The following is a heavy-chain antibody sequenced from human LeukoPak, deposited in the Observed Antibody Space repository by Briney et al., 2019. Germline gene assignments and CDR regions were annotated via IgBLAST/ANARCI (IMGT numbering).Heavy chain of an antibody. CDR3: ARVSRFYYDSSGDFDY. J-gene: IGHJ4*02. D-gene: IGHD3-22*01. CDR1: GYTFTDYY. Sequence: ASVKVSCKTSGYTFTDYYMHWVRQAPGQGLEWMGWITPNSGGTKYAQKFQGRVTMTRDTSINTAYVELSRLRSDDTAVYYCARVSRFYYDSSGDFDYWGQGSLVTVSS. CDR2: ITPNSGGT. V-gene: IGHV1-2*02.